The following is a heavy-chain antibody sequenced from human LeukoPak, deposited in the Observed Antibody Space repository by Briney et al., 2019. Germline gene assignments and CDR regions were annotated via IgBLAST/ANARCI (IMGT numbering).Heavy chain of an antibody. CDR2: ISSSGSTI. Sequence: GGSLRLSCAASGFTFSDYSMNWVRQAPGKGLEWVSYISSSGSTIYYVDSVKGRFTISRDNAKNSLYLQMNSLRAGDTAMYYCITINYNFDYWGQGTLVTVSS. CDR3: ITINYNFDY. V-gene: IGHV3-48*01. CDR1: GFTFSDYS. D-gene: IGHD3-10*01. J-gene: IGHJ4*02.